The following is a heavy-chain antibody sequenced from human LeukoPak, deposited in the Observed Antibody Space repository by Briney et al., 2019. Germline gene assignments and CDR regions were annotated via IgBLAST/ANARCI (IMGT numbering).Heavy chain of an antibody. Sequence: PGGSLRLSCAPSGFTFSTYWMHWVRQAPGKGRVWVSRIKPDGSGTNYTDSVKGRFTITRDNAKNTLYLQMNSLRAEDTAVDYCARACSGGSCHAGDYWGQGTLVTVSS. V-gene: IGHV3-74*01. CDR2: IKPDGSGT. CDR3: ARACSGGSCHAGDY. J-gene: IGHJ4*02. D-gene: IGHD2-15*01. CDR1: GFTFSTYW.